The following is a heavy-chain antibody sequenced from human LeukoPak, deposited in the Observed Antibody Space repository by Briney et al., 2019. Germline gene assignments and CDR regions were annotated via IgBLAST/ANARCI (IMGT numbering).Heavy chain of an antibody. V-gene: IGHV3-74*01. CDR3: GRSMSGRNDF. CDR1: GFIFSNYW. CDR2: INIEGSRT. D-gene: IGHD3-3*01. Sequence: GGSLRLSCAVSGFIFSNYWVHWVRQAPGKGLVWVSRINIEGSRTDYADSVRGRFTISRDNAKNTLYLQMNSLTAEDTAVYYCGRSMSGRNDFWGQGTVVSVSS. J-gene: IGHJ4*02.